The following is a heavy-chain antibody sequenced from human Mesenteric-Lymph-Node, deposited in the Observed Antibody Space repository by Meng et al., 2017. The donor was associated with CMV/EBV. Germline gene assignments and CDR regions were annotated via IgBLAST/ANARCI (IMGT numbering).Heavy chain of an antibody. CDR3: AKDSGAYYETLTGSLT. J-gene: IGHJ5*02. V-gene: IGHV3-9*01. D-gene: IGHD3-9*01. CDR1: GFTFDDSA. Sequence: GGSLRLSCAASGFTFDDSAMHWVRQVPGKGLEWVSGISWSGSSIAYADSVKGRFTISRDNANSSLYLQMNSLRPEDTAFYYCAKDSGAYYETLTGSLTWGQGTLVTVSS. CDR2: ISWSGSSI.